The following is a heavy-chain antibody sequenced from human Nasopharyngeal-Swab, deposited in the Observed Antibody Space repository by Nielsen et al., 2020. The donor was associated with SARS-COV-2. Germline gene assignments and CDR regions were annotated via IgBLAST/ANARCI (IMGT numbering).Heavy chain of an antibody. Sequence: AGSLRLSCAVSGLTFSSYWMSWVRQAPGKGLEWVANIKQDGSEKYYVDSVKGRFTISRDNAKNSLYLQMNSLRAEDTAVYYCARAHRLDYWGQGTLVTVSS. CDR1: GLTFSSYW. CDR2: IKQDGSEK. D-gene: IGHD1-14*01. CDR3: ARAHRLDY. V-gene: IGHV3-7*01. J-gene: IGHJ4*02.